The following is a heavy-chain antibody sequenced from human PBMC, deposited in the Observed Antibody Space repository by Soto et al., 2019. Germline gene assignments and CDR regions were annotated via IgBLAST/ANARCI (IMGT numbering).Heavy chain of an antibody. CDR1: SGSISTTNW. Sequence: SETLSLTCDVSSGSISTTNWWNWVRQPPGKGLEWIGEIYHSGSTNYNPSLKTRVTMSIDKSKNQFSLKLSSVTAADTAVYYCARLKYGSSYFDCWGQGTMVTVSS. CDR3: ARLKYGSSYFDC. D-gene: IGHD6-6*01. J-gene: IGHJ4*02. CDR2: IYHSGST. V-gene: IGHV4-4*02.